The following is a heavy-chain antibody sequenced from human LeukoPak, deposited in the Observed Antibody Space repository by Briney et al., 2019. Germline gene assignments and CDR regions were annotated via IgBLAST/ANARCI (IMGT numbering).Heavy chain of an antibody. V-gene: IGHV4-4*07. D-gene: IGHD3-10*01. J-gene: IGHJ4*02. CDR2: IYTSGST. CDR3: VATWFVGVRGVDQYYFDY. Sequence: SETLSLTCTVSGGSISSCYWSWIRQPAGKGLEWIGRIYTSGSTNYNPSLKSRVTMSVDTSKNQFSLKLSSVTAADTAVYYCVATWFVGVRGVDQYYFDYWGQGTLVTVSS. CDR1: GGSISSCY.